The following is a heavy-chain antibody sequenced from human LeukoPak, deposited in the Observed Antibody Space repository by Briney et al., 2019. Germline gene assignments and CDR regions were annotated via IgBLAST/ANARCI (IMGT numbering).Heavy chain of an antibody. Sequence: AGGSLRLSCAASGFTFSSYWMHWVRQAPGKGLVWVSRINSDGSSTSYADSVKGRFTISRDNAKNTLYLQMNSLRAEDTAVYYCARDPDYYYDSSGYLGVAIDYWGQGTLVTVSS. D-gene: IGHD3-22*01. CDR2: INSDGSST. J-gene: IGHJ4*02. CDR3: ARDPDYYYDSSGYLGVAIDY. CDR1: GFTFSSYW. V-gene: IGHV3-74*01.